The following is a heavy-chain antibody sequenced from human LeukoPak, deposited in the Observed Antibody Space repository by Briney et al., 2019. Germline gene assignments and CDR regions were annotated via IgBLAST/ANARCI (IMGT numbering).Heavy chain of an antibody. CDR2: IKPNSGGT. CDR1: GYTLTGYY. J-gene: IGHJ3*02. CDR3: ARETAAAFDI. D-gene: IGHD1-14*01. Sequence: GASVEVSCKASGYTLTGYYMHWVRQAPGQGLEWMGWIKPNSGGTNYAQKFQGRVTMTRDTSISTAYMGLSRLRSDDMAVYYCARETAAAFDIWGQGTMVTVSS. V-gene: IGHV1-2*02.